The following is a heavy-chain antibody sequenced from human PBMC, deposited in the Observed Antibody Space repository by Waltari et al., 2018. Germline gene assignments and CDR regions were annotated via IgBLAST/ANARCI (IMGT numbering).Heavy chain of an antibody. CDR3: AKDKGVSSSGGFDY. CDR2: ISWNSGSI. D-gene: IGHD6-13*01. J-gene: IGHJ4*02. Sequence: EVQLVESGGGLVQPGRSLRLSCAASGFTFDDYAMHWVRQAPGKGLEWVSGISWNSGSIGYADSVKGRFTISRDNAKNSLYLQMNSLRAEDTALYYCAKDKGVSSSGGFDYWGQGTLV. CDR1: GFTFDDYA. V-gene: IGHV3-9*01.